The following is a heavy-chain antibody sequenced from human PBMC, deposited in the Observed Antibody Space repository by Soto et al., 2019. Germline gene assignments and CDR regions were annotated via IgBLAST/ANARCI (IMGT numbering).Heavy chain of an antibody. CDR3: ARSDCYGVCRGKWLDP. CDR1: GGSISSDDW. CDR2: IYHSGTT. J-gene: IGHJ5*02. V-gene: IGHV4-4*02. Sequence: QVQLQESGPGLVKPSGTLSLTCAVSGGSISSDDWWTWVRQTPGKGLEWIGEIYHSGTTNYNPSLRSRVTIAVYKAKSQFSLRLDSVTAADTAVYYCARSDCYGVCRGKWLDPWGQGILVTVSS. D-gene: IGHD2-21*02.